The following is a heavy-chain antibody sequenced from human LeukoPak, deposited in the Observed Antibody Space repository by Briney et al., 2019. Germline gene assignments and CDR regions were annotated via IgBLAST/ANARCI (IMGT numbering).Heavy chain of an antibody. D-gene: IGHD3-22*01. V-gene: IGHV1-69*04. CDR1: GDTFSYYA. CDR3: ARGLEGYFDTKGRADTFDI. J-gene: IGHJ3*02. CDR2: IIPVLGIV. Sequence: ASVKVSCKASGDTFSYYAITWVRQAPGQGFEWMGRIIPVLGIVNYAQRVRGRVTITANESPSTSYMVLSKLRFEDTAVYYCARGLEGYFDTKGRADTFDIWGQGTKVTVSS.